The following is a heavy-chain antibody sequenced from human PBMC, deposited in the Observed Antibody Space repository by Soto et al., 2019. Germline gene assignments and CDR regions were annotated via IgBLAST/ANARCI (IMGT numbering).Heavy chain of an antibody. J-gene: IGHJ3*02. CDR1: GYTFTGYY. CDR3: ARDSSGWFSGAFDI. CDR2: INPNSGGT. Sequence: GASVKVSCKASGYTFTGYYMHWVLQAPGQGLEWMGWINPNSGGTNYAQKFQGWVTMTRDTSISTAYMELSRLRSDDTAVYYCARDSSGWFSGAFDIWGQGTMVTVSS. D-gene: IGHD6-19*01. V-gene: IGHV1-2*04.